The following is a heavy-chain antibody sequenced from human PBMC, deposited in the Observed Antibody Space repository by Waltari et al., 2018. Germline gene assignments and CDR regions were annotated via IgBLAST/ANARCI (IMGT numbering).Heavy chain of an antibody. Sequence: EVQLLESGGGLVQPGGSLRLSCAASGFTFSSYAMSWVRQAPGKVLEWVSVIYSGGSTYYADSVKGRFTISRDNSKNTLYLQMNSLRAEDTAVYYCAKSTGTANYYYYYMDVWGKGTTVTVSS. CDR2: IYSGGST. V-gene: IGHV3-23*03. CDR3: AKSTGTANYYYYYMDV. J-gene: IGHJ6*03. CDR1: GFTFSSYA. D-gene: IGHD1-1*01.